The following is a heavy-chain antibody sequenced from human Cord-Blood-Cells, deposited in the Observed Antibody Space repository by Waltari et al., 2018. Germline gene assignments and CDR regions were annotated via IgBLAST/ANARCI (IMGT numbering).Heavy chain of an antibody. D-gene: IGHD2-2*01. CDR1: GFTFSSYW. CDR2: IKQDGSEK. J-gene: IGHJ6*02. Sequence: EVQLVESGGGLVQPGGSLRLSCAASGFTFSSYWMSWVRQAPGKGLEWMANIKQDGSEKYYLDSVKGRLTISRDNAKNSLYLQMNSLRAEDTAVYYCARYCSSTSFYYYYYGMDVWGQGTTVTVSS. CDR3: ARYCSSTSFYYYYYGMDV. V-gene: IGHV3-7*01.